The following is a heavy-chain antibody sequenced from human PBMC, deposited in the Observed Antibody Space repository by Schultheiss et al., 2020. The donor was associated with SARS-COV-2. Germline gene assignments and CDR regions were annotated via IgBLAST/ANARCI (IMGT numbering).Heavy chain of an antibody. J-gene: IGHJ6*03. V-gene: IGHV4-34*01. Sequence: SETLSLTCAVYGGSFSGYYWSWIRQHPGKGLEWIGEINHSGSTNYNPSLKSRVTMSVDTSKNQFSLKLSSVTAADTAVYYCARDDIVVVPAAKLGENYYYYMDVWGKGTTVTVSS. CDR1: GGSFSGYY. CDR2: INHSGST. CDR3: ARDDIVVVPAAKLGENYYYYMDV. D-gene: IGHD2-2*01.